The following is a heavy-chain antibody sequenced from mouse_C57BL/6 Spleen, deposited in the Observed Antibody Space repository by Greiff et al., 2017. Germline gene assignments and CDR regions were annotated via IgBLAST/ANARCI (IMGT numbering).Heavy chain of an antibody. D-gene: IGHD3-2*02. J-gene: IGHJ4*01. CDR1: GFTFSSYA. Sequence: EVHLVESGGGLVKPGGSLKLSCAASGFTFSSYAMSWVRQTPEKRLEWVATISDGGSYTYYPDNVQGRFTISRDNAKNNLYLQMSHLKSEDTAMYYCARQPLRLRDYAMDYWGQGTSVTVAS. CDR3: ARQPLRLRDYAMDY. V-gene: IGHV5-4*01. CDR2: ISDGGSYT.